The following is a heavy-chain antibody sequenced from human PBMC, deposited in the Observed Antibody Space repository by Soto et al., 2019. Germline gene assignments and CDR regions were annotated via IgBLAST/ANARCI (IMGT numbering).Heavy chain of an antibody. CDR1: GYSFTSYW. D-gene: IGHD2-15*01. V-gene: IGHV5-51*01. CDR3: ARHPPDCSGGSCYSGLYYYYMDV. CDR2: IYPGDSDT. Sequence: GESLKISCKGSGYSFTSYWIGWVRQMPGKGLEWMGIIYPGDSDTRYSPSFQGQVTISADKSISTAYLQWSSLKASDTAMYYCARHPPDCSGGSCYSGLYYYYMDVWGKGTTVTVSS. J-gene: IGHJ6*03.